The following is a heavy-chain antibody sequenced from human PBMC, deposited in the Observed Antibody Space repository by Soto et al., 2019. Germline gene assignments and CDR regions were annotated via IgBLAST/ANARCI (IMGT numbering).Heavy chain of an antibody. Sequence: EVQLVESGGGLVQPGGSLRLSCAASGFTFSSYWMHWVRQAPGKGLVWVSRIKSKTDGGTTDYAAPVKGRFTISRDDSKNTLYLQMNSLKTEDTAVYYCTTVEVGADLGAYFDYWGQGTLVTVSS. J-gene: IGHJ4*02. D-gene: IGHD1-26*01. CDR2: IKSKTDGGTT. V-gene: IGHV3-15*07. CDR3: TTVEVGADLGAYFDY. CDR1: GFTFSSYW.